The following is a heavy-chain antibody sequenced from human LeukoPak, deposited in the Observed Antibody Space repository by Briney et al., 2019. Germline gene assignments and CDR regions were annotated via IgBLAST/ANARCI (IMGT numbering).Heavy chain of an antibody. D-gene: IGHD2-15*01. V-gene: IGHV3-30-3*01. Sequence: QPGRSLRLSCAASGFTFSSYAMHWVRQAPGEGLEWVAVISYDGGNKYYADSVKGRFTISRDNSKKTQYLQMNSLRAEDTAVYYCARDQCSGGSCYSGSDYYYYGMDVWGQGTTVTVSS. J-gene: IGHJ6*02. CDR2: ISYDGGNK. CDR3: ARDQCSGGSCYSGSDYYYYGMDV. CDR1: GFTFSSYA.